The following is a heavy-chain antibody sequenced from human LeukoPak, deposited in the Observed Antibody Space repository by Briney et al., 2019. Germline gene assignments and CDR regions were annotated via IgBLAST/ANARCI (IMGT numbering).Heavy chain of an antibody. CDR2: INPKSGAT. D-gene: IGHD6-13*01. CDR3: ARKLAANRTGRQNLVGP. Sequence: ASVKVSCKASGYAFTGHYMHWVRQAPGQGLEWMGWINPKSGATKYAQKFQGRVTMTRDTPINTAFMELSRLTSDDTAVYYCARKLAANRTGRQNLVGPLGQGTLVTVSS. CDR1: GYAFTGHY. J-gene: IGHJ5*02. V-gene: IGHV1-2*02.